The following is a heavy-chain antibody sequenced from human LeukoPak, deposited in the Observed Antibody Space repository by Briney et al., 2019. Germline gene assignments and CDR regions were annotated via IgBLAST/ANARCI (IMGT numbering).Heavy chain of an antibody. CDR1: GDSISSSSNY. Sequence: SETLSLTCTVSGDSISSSSNYWAWIRQPPGKGLEWIGSIYYSGSTYYNPSLKSRVTISVDTSRNQFSLKLSSVTAADTAVYYCARGDTCGYSGSHGMDVWGQGTTVTVSS. D-gene: IGHD5-12*01. CDR2: IYYSGST. V-gene: IGHV4-39*01. J-gene: IGHJ6*02. CDR3: ARGDTCGYSGSHGMDV.